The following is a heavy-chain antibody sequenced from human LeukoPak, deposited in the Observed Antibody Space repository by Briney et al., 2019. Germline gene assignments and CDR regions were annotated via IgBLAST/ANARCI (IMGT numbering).Heavy chain of an antibody. V-gene: IGHV1-2*02. CDR1: GYTFTGYY. CDR3: ARESYGSGSYNWFDP. D-gene: IGHD3-10*01. Sequence: ASVKVSCKASGYTFTGYYMHWVRQAPGRGLEWMGWVNPNSGGTNYAQKFQGRVTMTRDTSISTAYMELSRLRSDDTAVYYCARESYGSGSYNWFDPWGQGTLVTVSS. CDR2: VNPNSGGT. J-gene: IGHJ5*02.